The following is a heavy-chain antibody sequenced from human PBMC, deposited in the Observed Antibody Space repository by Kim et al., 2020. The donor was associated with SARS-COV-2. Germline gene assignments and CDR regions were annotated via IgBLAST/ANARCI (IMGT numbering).Heavy chain of an antibody. J-gene: IGHJ5*02. D-gene: IGHD3-3*01. Sequence: GGSLRLSCAASGFTFSSYAMSWVRQAPGKGLEWVSAISGSGGSTYYADSVKGRFTISRDNSKNTLYLQMNSLRAEDTAVYYCAKDLNHQLEYYDFWSGHWGINWFDPWGQGTLVTVSS. V-gene: IGHV3-23*01. CDR1: GFTFSSYA. CDR3: AKDLNHQLEYYDFWSGHWGINWFDP. CDR2: ISGSGGST.